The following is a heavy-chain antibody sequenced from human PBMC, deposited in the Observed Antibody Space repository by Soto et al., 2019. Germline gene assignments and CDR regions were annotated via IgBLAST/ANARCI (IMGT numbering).Heavy chain of an antibody. Sequence: EVQLVESGGGLVQPGGSLRLSCAASGFTFSDHYMDWVRQAPGKGLEWVGRTRNKAYSYTTEYAASVKGRFTISRDDSKNSLYLQMNSLKTEDTAVYYCAGNNYHGGWYVHYWGQGTLVTVSS. J-gene: IGHJ4*02. CDR2: TRNKAYSYTT. CDR3: AGNNYHGGWYVHY. V-gene: IGHV3-72*01. CDR1: GFTFSDHY. D-gene: IGHD6-19*01.